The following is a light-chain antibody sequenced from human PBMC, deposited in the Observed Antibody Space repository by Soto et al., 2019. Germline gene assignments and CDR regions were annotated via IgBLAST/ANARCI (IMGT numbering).Light chain of an antibody. CDR2: GNN. V-gene: IGLV1-40*01. CDR3: QSYDNSLSHTV. CDR1: SSNIGAGYE. J-gene: IGLJ1*01. Sequence: HYVLTQLPSPSGDPGQRVTISCTGSSSNIGAGYEVHWYQKLPGTSPKLLIYGNNNRPSGVPARFSGSKSGTSASLAITGLQAEDDADYYCQSYDNSLSHTVFGSGTKITVL.